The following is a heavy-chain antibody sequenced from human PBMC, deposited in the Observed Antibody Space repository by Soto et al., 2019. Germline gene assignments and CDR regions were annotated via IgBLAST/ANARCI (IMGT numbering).Heavy chain of an antibody. Sequence: SVKVSCKASGYSFTSLDINWVRQARGQRPEWIGWIVVGSGNTNYAQKFQERVTITRDMSTSTAYMELSSLTSEETAVYYCAAAGVITSHFDYWGQGTLVTVSS. CDR3: AAAGVITSHFDY. V-gene: IGHV1-58*02. CDR2: IVVGSGNT. J-gene: IGHJ4*02. CDR1: GYSFTSLD. D-gene: IGHD3-22*01.